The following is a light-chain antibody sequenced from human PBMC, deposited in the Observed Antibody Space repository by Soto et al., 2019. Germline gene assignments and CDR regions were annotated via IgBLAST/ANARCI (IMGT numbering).Light chain of an antibody. Sequence: EIVLTQSPGTLSLSPGERATLSCRASQSVSSSYLAWYQQKPGQAPRLLIYGASSRPTGIPDRFSGSGSGTDFTLTISRLEPEDFAVYYCQQYDSSPLTFGPGTKVDIK. CDR1: QSVSSSY. V-gene: IGKV3-20*01. CDR2: GAS. J-gene: IGKJ3*01. CDR3: QQYDSSPLT.